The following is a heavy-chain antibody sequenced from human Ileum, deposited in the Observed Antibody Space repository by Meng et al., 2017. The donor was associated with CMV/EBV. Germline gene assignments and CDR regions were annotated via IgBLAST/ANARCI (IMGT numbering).Heavy chain of an antibody. J-gene: IGHJ4*02. V-gene: IGHV1-18*01. Sequence: VLFVQSGGEVKNDGDLVRVSCKASGYNFRDYGVTWVRQVPGQGLEWMGWIRGDNGNTNYAQKFQGRVTMTTDTFTRTAYMQLRTLRSDDSAMYYCARGKPNLVGATGFDHWGQGTLVTVSS. D-gene: IGHD1-26*01. CDR2: IRGDNGNT. CDR1: GYNFRDYG. CDR3: ARGKPNLVGATGFDH.